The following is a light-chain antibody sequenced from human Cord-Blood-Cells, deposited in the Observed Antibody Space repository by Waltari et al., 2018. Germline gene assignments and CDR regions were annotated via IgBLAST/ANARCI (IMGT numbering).Light chain of an antibody. CDR2: EGS. V-gene: IGLV2-23*01. J-gene: IGLJ3*02. CDR1: SSDVGSYNL. CDR3: CSYAGSSTWV. Sequence: QSALTQPASVSASPGQSITISCTGTSSDVGSYNLFSWYQQHPGKAPKLMIYEGSKRPSGVSNRFSGSKSGNTASLTIAGLQAEDAADYYCCSYAGSSTWVFGGGTKLTVL.